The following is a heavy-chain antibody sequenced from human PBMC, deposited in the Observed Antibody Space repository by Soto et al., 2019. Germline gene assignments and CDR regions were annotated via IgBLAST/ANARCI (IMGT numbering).Heavy chain of an antibody. D-gene: IGHD3-3*01. Sequence: QVQLVQSGAEVNKPGSSVKVSCKASGDTFSTDIITWVRQAPGQGLEWMGGIIPITRTPHYAQKFQGRVTITADYSTSTTHMELTSLTSEDTAVYYCATDRRSLENWFVPWGQGTLVTVSS. CDR2: IIPITRTP. J-gene: IGHJ5*02. CDR3: ATDRRSLENWFVP. V-gene: IGHV1-69*01. CDR1: GDTFSTDI.